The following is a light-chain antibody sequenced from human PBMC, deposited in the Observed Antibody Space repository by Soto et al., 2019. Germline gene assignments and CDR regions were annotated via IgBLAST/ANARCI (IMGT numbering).Light chain of an antibody. CDR3: QSYHSSNVV. CDR2: EDN. CDR1: SGSIARDY. J-gene: IGLJ2*01. Sequence: NFMLTQPHSVSESPGKTVTISCTGSSGSIARDYVQWYQQRPGSVPTTVIYEDNQRPSGVPDRFSGSIDSSSNSASLTISGLNTEDEADYYCQSYHSSNVVFGGGTKLTGL. V-gene: IGLV6-57*02.